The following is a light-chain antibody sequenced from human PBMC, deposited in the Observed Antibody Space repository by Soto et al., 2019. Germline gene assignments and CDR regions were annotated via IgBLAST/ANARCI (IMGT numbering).Light chain of an antibody. CDR3: QQYNNWAPT. J-gene: IGKJ1*01. CDR2: GAS. V-gene: IGKV3-15*01. CDR1: QSVSSN. Sequence: EIVMTQSPATLSVSPGERATLSCRAIQSVSSNLSWYQQQPGQAPGLLIYGASTRGTGCIARLSGSGSGTGFSLTINSLQSEDFAVYYCQQYNNWAPTFGQGTKVDIK.